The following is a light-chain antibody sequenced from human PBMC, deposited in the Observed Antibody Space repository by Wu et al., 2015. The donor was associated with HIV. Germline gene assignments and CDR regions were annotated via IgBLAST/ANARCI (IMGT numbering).Light chain of an antibody. J-gene: IGKJ1*01. Sequence: EIVMTQSPATLSVSPGERATLSCRASQSVGSNLVWYQQKPGQSPRLLIYDASTRAPGTPARFSGSGSGTEFTLTISSMQSEDFAVYYCQQFNNWPPWTFGQGTKVEIK. V-gene: IGKV3-15*01. CDR2: DAS. CDR3: QQFNNWPPWT. CDR1: QSVGSN.